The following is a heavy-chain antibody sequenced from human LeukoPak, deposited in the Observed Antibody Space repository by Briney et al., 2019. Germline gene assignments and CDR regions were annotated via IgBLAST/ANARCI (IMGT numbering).Heavy chain of an antibody. J-gene: IGHJ5*01. CDR2: IYISGST. V-gene: IGHV4-4*07. CDR3: ARRVSEVAPTLRNGENWFDS. D-gene: IGHD1-26*01. CDR1: GGPIDITNY. Sequence: SETLSLTCGVSGGPIDITNYWNWIRQPAGKGLEWIGRIYISGSTIYNPSLKSRVTLSVDTSKNQVSLKLSSVTAADTAMYYCARRVSEVAPTLRNGENWFDSWGQGTLVTVSS.